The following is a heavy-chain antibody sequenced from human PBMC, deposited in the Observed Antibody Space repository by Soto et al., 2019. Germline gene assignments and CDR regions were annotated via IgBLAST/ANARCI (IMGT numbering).Heavy chain of an antibody. Sequence: SETLSLTCAVSGGSISSGGYSWSWIRQPPGKGLEWIGYIYHSGSTYYNPSLKSRVTISVDRSKNQSSLKLSSVTAADTAVYYCARAGSIAVAADAFDIWGQGTMVTVSS. D-gene: IGHD6-19*01. CDR1: GGSISSGGYS. V-gene: IGHV4-30-2*01. CDR3: ARAGSIAVAADAFDI. J-gene: IGHJ3*02. CDR2: IYHSGST.